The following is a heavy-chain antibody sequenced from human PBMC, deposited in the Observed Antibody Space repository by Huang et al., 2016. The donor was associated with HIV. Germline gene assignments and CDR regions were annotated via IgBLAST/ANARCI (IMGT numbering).Heavy chain of an antibody. Sequence: EVQLVESGGGLVQPGGSLKLSCAASGFTFSGSGMHWVRQASGKGLEWVGRIRSKANSYATAYAASVKGRFTISRDDTKNTAYLQMNSLKTEDTAVYYCTRLTMIGDGDYWGQGTLVTVSS. J-gene: IGHJ4*02. CDR2: IRSKANSYAT. CDR3: TRLTMIGDGDY. CDR1: GFTFSGSG. D-gene: IGHD3-22*01. V-gene: IGHV3-73*01.